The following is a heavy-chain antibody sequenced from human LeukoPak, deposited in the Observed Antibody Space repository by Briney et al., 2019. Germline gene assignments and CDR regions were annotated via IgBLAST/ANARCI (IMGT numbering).Heavy chain of an antibody. D-gene: IGHD3-22*01. V-gene: IGHV3-53*01. Sequence: GGSLRLSCAASGFTVSSNYMSWVRQGPGKGLECVSVISNDGDTYYADSVKGRFTISRDTSKNTVSLQMNSLRAEDTAVYYCARRAGDYSHPYDYWGQGILVTVSS. J-gene: IGHJ4*02. CDR3: ARRAGDYSHPYDY. CDR2: ISNDGDT. CDR1: GFTVSSNY.